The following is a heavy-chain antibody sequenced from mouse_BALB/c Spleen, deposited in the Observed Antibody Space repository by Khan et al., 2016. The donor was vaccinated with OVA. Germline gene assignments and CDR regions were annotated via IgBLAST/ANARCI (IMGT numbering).Heavy chain of an antibody. Sequence: QVRLQQSGAELARPGASVKMSCKASGYTFTSYTMHWIKQRPGQGLEWIGYINPSNSYTNYNQKFKDKATLTADTSSNTAYLQLSSLTSEDTAVYYCARMARKWGQGTTLTVSS. CDR3: ARMARK. J-gene: IGHJ2*01. CDR2: INPSNSYT. V-gene: IGHV1-4*01. CDR1: GYTFTSYT.